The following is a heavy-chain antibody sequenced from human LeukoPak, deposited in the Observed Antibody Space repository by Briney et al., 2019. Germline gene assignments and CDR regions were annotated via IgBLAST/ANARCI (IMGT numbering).Heavy chain of an antibody. CDR1: GVSISSYY. J-gene: IGHJ3*02. CDR2: IYYSGST. CDR3: ARHNYVANDAFDI. D-gene: IGHD1-7*01. V-gene: IGHV4-59*08. Sequence: SETLSLTCTVSGVSISSYYWSWIRQPPGKGLEWIGYIYYSGSTNYNPSLKSRVTISVDTSKNQFSLKLSSVTAADTAVYYCARHNYVANDAFDIWGQGTMVTVSS.